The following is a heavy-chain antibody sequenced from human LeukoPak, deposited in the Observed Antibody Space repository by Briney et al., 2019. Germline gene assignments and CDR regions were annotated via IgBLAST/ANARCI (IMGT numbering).Heavy chain of an antibody. J-gene: IGHJ6*03. D-gene: IGHD2-21*02. CDR1: GGSFNGYY. Sequence: SETLSLTCNVSGGSFNGYYWTWIRQSPGKGLEWIAEINHIGTTNHNPSLKRRVSVSTDTSKNQFFLKLTSVTAADTARYYCARLVVTAPQYHYYMDVWGEGTTVTVSS. CDR3: ARLVVTAPQYHYYMDV. CDR2: INHIGTT. V-gene: IGHV4-34*01.